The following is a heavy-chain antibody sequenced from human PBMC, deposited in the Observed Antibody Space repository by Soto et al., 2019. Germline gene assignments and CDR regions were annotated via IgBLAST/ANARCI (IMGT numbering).Heavy chain of an antibody. D-gene: IGHD5-18*01. Sequence: SVKVSCKASGGTFSSYAISWVRQAPGQGLEWMGGIIPIFGTANYAQKFQGRVTITADESTSTAYMELSSLRSEDTAVYYCARLGYSYGYAFDYWGQGTLVTVSS. J-gene: IGHJ4*02. CDR2: IIPIFGTA. V-gene: IGHV1-69*13. CDR3: ARLGYSYGYAFDY. CDR1: GGTFSSYA.